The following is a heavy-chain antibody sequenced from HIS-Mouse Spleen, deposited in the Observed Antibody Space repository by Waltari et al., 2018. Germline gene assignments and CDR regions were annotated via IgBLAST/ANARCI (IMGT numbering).Heavy chain of an antibody. Sequence: QVQLQQWGAGLLKPSETLSLTCAVYGGSFSGYYWSWIRPPPGKGLEWIGEINHSGSTNSNPSLKSRVTISVATSKNQFSLKLSSVTAADTAVYYCARVRTGDPSYWYFDLWGRGTLVTVSS. CDR1: GGSFSGYY. J-gene: IGHJ2*01. D-gene: IGHD7-27*01. CDR2: INHSGST. V-gene: IGHV4-34*01. CDR3: ARVRTGDPSYWYFDL.